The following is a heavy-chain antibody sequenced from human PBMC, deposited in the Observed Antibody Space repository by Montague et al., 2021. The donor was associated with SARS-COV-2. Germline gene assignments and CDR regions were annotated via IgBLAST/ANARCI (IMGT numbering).Heavy chain of an antibody. CDR2: IYYSAST. J-gene: IGHJ5*02. CDR3: ARQKMGSVTIFGVVIHDGWFDP. D-gene: IGHD3-3*01. Sequence: SETLSLTCTVSGGSISSISYYWGWLRQPPGKGLEWIGYIYYSASTYYNPSLKSRVSISADTSKIQFSLKLSSVTAADTAVYYCARQKMGSVTIFGVVIHDGWFDPWGQGTLVTVSS. CDR1: GGSISSISYY. V-gene: IGHV4-39*01.